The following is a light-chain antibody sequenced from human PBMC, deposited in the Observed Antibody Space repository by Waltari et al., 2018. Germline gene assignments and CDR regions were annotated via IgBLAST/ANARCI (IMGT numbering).Light chain of an antibody. Sequence: DIVMTQSPATLSVYPAERPTLSCRPSQSLRINYLSWYQQKPGQAPRPIIYGVSTRVTGIPARFSGSGCCTEFTLIISSVQAEDVAVYYCQQYDNWPPLTFGQGTRLEIK. CDR3: QQYDNWPPLT. V-gene: IGKV3-15*01. CDR2: GVS. J-gene: IGKJ5*01. CDR1: QSLRIN.